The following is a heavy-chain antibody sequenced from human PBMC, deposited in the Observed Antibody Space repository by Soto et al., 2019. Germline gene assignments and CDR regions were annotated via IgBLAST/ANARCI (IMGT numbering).Heavy chain of an antibody. Sequence: QLQLQESGSGLVKPSQTLSLTCAVSGASISSGGSSWSWIRQAPGTGLEWIGYIYHSGTTNYNPSLKSRVTISVDKSQNQFSLSLSFVTAADTAVYYCARGLAVRGSYGLDVWGQGTTVTVSS. CDR1: GASISSGGSS. J-gene: IGHJ6*02. V-gene: IGHV4-30-2*01. CDR2: IYHSGTT. CDR3: ARGLAVRGSYGLDV. D-gene: IGHD3-10*01.